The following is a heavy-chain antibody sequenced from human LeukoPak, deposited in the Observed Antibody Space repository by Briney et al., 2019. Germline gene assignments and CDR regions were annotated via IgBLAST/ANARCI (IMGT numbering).Heavy chain of an antibody. CDR1: GFTFSNYW. V-gene: IGHV3-7*05. CDR3: ARVRYTSGWNWFDP. CDR2: IKEDGTEK. J-gene: IGHJ5*02. Sequence: GGSLRLSCAASGFTFSNYWMNWVRQAPGKGLEWEAHIKEDGTEKYYVDSVKGRFTISRDDAKNSMNLQMNSLRVEDTAVYYCARVRYTSGWNWFDPWGQGTLVTVSS. D-gene: IGHD6-19*01.